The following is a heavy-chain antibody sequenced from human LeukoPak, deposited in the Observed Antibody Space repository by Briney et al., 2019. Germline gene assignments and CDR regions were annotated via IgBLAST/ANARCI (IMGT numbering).Heavy chain of an antibody. CDR1: GFPFSSYA. V-gene: IGHV3-21*01. CDR2: ISSSSSYI. D-gene: IGHD3-3*01. CDR3: ARDNRPPTYYDFWSGPDY. J-gene: IGHJ4*02. Sequence: GGSLRLSCAASGFPFSSYAMTWVRQAPGKGLEWVSSISSSSSYIYYADSVKGRFTISRDNAKNSLYLRMNSLRAEDTAVYYCARDNRPPTYYDFWSGPDYWGQGTLVTVSS.